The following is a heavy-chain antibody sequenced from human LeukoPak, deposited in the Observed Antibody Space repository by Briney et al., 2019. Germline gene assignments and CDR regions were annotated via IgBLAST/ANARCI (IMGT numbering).Heavy chain of an antibody. D-gene: IGHD2-21*02. CDR1: VYTFTHYY. V-gene: IGHV1-2*02. Sequence: ASVRVSSTASVYTFTHYYLHWVRQAPGQGLEWMAWINPHSGVTNDAQKFQGRVTMTRDTSITTAYMELSRLRSDDTAVYFCARDMSPPGVLVTADYGLDVWGQGTTVTVSS. CDR2: INPHSGVT. J-gene: IGHJ6*02. CDR3: ARDMSPPGVLVTADYGLDV.